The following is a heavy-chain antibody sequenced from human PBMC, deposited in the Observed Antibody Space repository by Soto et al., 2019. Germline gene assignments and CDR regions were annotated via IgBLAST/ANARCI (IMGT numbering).Heavy chain of an antibody. D-gene: IGHD3-22*01. CDR2: ISGSGGST. V-gene: IGHV3-23*01. Sequence: GGSLRLSCAASGFTFSSYAMSWVRQAPGKGLEWVSAISGSGGSTYYADSVKGRFTISRDNSKNTLYLQMNSLRAEDTAVYYCAKESFHDSSGINHFDYWGQGTLVTVSS. CDR1: GFTFSSYA. J-gene: IGHJ4*02. CDR3: AKESFHDSSGINHFDY.